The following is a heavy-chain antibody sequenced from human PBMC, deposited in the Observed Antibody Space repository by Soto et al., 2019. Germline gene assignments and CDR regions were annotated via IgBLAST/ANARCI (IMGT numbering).Heavy chain of an antibody. Sequence: GASVKVSCKASGGTFSSYAISWVRQANGQGLEWMGWMNPNSGNTGYVQKFRGRVTMTRNTSTSTAYMELSSLTSEDTAVYFCARGPPGMGSYLFLWGQGTLVTVS. CDR1: GGTFSSYA. V-gene: IGHV1-8*02. J-gene: IGHJ4*02. CDR3: ARGPPGMGSYLFL. CDR2: MNPNSGNT. D-gene: IGHD3-16*02.